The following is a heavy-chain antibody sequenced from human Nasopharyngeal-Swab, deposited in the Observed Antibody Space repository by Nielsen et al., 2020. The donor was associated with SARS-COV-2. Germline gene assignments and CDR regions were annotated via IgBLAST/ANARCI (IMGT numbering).Heavy chain of an antibody. CDR1: GGTFSSYA. CDR2: ISPIFGTA. V-gene: IGHV1-69*13. Sequence: SVKVSCKASGGTFSSYAISWVRQAPGQGLEWMGGISPIFGTANYAQKFQGRVTITADESTSTAYMELSSLRSEDTAVYYCASNSGCSSTSCPIDRLVYGMDVWGQGTTVTVSS. J-gene: IGHJ6*02. D-gene: IGHD2-2*01. CDR3: ASNSGCSSTSCPIDRLVYGMDV.